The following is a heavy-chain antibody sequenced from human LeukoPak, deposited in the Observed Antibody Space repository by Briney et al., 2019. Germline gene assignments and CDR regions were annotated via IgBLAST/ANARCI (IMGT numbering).Heavy chain of an antibody. V-gene: IGHV4-4*07. CDR2: LYGSGSI. CDR1: GGSISGYY. J-gene: IGHJ6*02. D-gene: IGHD5-12*01. CDR3: AREARLASAAGLDV. Sequence: PSETLSLTCTVSGGSISGYYWSRIRQPAGKGLEWIGRLYGSGSINYNPSLKSRLSLSGDTSKNQFSLKLSSVTAADTAVYYCAREARLASAAGLDVWGQGTMVTVSS.